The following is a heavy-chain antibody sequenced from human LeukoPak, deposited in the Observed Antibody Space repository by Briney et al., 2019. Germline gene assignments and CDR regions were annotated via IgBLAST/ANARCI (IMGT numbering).Heavy chain of an antibody. Sequence: PGGALRLPCACSGFTFSYYARTWVGPAPWKERECVSTISGDGRTTFYADSVKGRFTLSTDNSKNTMYLQLKSLRAEDTALYYCTMGTYTQGRSQGSWGQGNLVTVSS. V-gene: IGHV3-23*01. D-gene: IGHD2-2*02. CDR3: TMGTYTQGRSQGS. CDR2: ISGDGRTT. CDR1: GFTFSYYA. J-gene: IGHJ5*02.